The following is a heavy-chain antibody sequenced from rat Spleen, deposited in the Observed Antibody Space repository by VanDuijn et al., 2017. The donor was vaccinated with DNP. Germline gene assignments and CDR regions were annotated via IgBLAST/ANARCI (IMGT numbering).Heavy chain of an antibody. CDR1: GLSLTSNS. CDR2: IWSNGNT. D-gene: IGHD4-2*01. V-gene: IGHV2-47*01. CDR3: ARSLATLAPTGAMDA. J-gene: IGHJ4*01. Sequence: QVQLKESGPGLVQPSQTLSLTCTVSGLSLTSNSVSWIRQPPGKGLEWMGVIWSNGNTDYNSALKSRLSISRDTSKSQVFLEMHSVQSDDTAMYFCARSLATLAPTGAMDAWGQGRSVSVSP.